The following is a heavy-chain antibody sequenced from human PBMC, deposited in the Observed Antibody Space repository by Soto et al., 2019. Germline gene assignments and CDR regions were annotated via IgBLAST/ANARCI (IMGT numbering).Heavy chain of an antibody. Sequence: GGSLRLSCAASGFTFNNYGMSWVRQAPGRGLEWVSGISGSGGSTYYADSVKGRFTISRDNSKTTVYLQMNNLRAEDTAVYYCAKDSHPGSAWWGQGTLVTVSS. CDR2: ISGSGGST. CDR3: AKDSHPGSAW. V-gene: IGHV3-23*01. CDR1: GFTFNNYG. J-gene: IGHJ4*02.